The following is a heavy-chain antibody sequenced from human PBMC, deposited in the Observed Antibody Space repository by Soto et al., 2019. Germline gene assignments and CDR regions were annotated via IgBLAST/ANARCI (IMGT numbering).Heavy chain of an antibody. Sequence: GGSLRLSCVVPGFTFSSYGMHWVRQAPGKGLECAAVISYDGRKQYYADSVQGRFTISRDNSKNTLYLQMNNLRAEDTAVYYCTRHRIIGANHVTTAVSNDGFDIWGEGRMCTVS. V-gene: IGHV3-30*03. CDR2: ISYDGRKQ. J-gene: IGHJ3*02. CDR3: TRHRIIGANHVTTAVSNDGFDI. CDR1: GFTFSSYG. D-gene: IGHD4-17*01.